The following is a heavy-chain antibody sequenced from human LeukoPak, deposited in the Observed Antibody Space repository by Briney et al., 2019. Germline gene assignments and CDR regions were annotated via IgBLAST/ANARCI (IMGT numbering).Heavy chain of an antibody. V-gene: IGHV3-43*02. D-gene: IGHD6-13*01. CDR2: ISGDGGST. CDR1: GFTFDDYA. Sequence: AGGSLRLSCAASGFTFDDYAMHWVRQGPGKGLEWVSLISGDGGSTYYADSVKGRFTISRDNSKNSIYLQMNSLRTEDTAFYYCARKHLESSSSYLPFDYWGQGTLVTVSS. J-gene: IGHJ4*02. CDR3: ARKHLESSSSYLPFDY.